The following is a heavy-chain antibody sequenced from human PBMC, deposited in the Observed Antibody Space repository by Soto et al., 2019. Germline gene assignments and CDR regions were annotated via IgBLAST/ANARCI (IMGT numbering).Heavy chain of an antibody. CDR2: ISSSSSYI. D-gene: IGHD6-19*01. J-gene: IGHJ6*03. Sequence: GGSLRLSCAASGFTFSSYSMNWVRQAPGKGLEWVSSISSSSSYIYYADSVKGRFTISRDNAKNSLYLQMNSLRAEDTAVYYCARGFSIAVAGTKYYYMDVWGKGTTVTVSS. CDR3: ARGFSIAVAGTKYYYMDV. CDR1: GFTFSSYS. V-gene: IGHV3-21*01.